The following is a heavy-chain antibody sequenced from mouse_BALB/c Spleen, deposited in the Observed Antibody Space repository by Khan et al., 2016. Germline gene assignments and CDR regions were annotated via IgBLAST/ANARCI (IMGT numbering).Heavy chain of an antibody. CDR1: GYTFTNYG. CDR2: INTSTGEP. V-gene: IGHV9-3-1*01. D-gene: IGHD2-1*01. Sequence: QIQLVQSGPELKKPGETVKISCKASGYTFTNYGMNWVKQAPGKGLKWMGWINTSTGEPTYADDFKGRFAFSLETSASTAYLQINNLKNEDTATYFCARNGNGIYAMDYWGQGTSVTVSS. CDR3: ARNGNGIYAMDY. J-gene: IGHJ4*01.